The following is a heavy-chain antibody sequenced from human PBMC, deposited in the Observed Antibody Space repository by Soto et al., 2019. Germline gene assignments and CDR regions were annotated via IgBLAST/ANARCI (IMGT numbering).Heavy chain of an antibody. V-gene: IGHV3-7*03. D-gene: IGHD2-21*02. Sequence: HPGGSLSLSCEVSGLTFSLYSMSWVRQSPGKGLEWVAKIPQDGVDGHYADSVKGRFTISRDNGKNSLYLQLNNLRAEDTAVYYCARDHLILPAHDFFYGSDVWGRGATVTVSS. CDR3: ARDHLILPAHDFFYGSDV. J-gene: IGHJ6*02. CDR2: IPQDGVDG. CDR1: GLTFSLYS.